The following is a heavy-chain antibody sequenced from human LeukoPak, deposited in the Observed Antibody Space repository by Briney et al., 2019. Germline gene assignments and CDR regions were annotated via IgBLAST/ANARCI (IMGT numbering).Heavy chain of an antibody. D-gene: IGHD1-1*01. J-gene: IGHJ6*02. V-gene: IGHV3-48*03. CDR2: ISSSGSTI. CDR3: ASFISTTGTYYYYYGMDV. Sequence: GGSLRLSCAASGFTFSSYETNWVRQAPGKGLEWVSYISSSGSTIYYADSVKGRFTISRDNAKNSLYLQMNSLRAEDTAVYYCASFISTTGTYYYYYGMDVWGQGTTVTVSS. CDR1: GFTFSSYE.